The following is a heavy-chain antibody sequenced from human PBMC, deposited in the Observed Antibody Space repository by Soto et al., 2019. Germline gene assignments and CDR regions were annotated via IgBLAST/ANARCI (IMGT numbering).Heavy chain of an antibody. V-gene: IGHV1-3*01. D-gene: IGHD6-19*01. Sequence: AASVKVSCKSSGYTFTRYPIHWVRQAPGQRLEWMGWVNAGNGNTKYSQKFQGRVTITRDTSASTAYMELSSLRSEDTAVYYCASDAVVVAGLSSYFDYWGQGTLVTVSS. CDR1: GYTFTRYP. J-gene: IGHJ4*02. CDR3: ASDAVVVAGLSSYFDY. CDR2: VNAGNGNT.